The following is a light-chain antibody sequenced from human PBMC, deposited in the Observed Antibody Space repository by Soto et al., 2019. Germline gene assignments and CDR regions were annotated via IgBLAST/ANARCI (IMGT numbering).Light chain of an antibody. CDR1: RSLVYSDGNTY. V-gene: IGKV2-24*01. J-gene: IGKJ1*01. CDR2: QVS. CDR3: VQFSHFPRT. Sequence: DVAMTQTPLSSPVTLGQPASISCRSSRSLVYSDGNTYLSWLQQRPGQPPRLLIYQVSNRFSGVPDRFSGSGAGTDFTLKISRVEAEDVGVYYCVQFSHFPRTFGQGTKVEI.